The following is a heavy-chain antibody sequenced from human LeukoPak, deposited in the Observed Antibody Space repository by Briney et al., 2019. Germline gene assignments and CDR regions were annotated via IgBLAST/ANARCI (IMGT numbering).Heavy chain of an antibody. D-gene: IGHD5-18*01. CDR1: GGSLSSYY. V-gene: IGHV4-59*08. CDR3: ARQGGYKSPFDY. CDR2: ISYSGNT. Sequence: SETLSLTCTVSGGSLSSYYWSWIRQPPGKGLEWIGHISYSGNTNYNPSLKSRLTISVDTSKNQFSLNLSSVTAADTAVYYCARQGGYKSPFDYWGQGTLVTVSS. J-gene: IGHJ4*02.